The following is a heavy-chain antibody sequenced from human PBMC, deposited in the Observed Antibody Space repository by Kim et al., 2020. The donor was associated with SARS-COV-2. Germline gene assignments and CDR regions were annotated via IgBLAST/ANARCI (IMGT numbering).Heavy chain of an antibody. V-gene: IGHV1-69*04. Sequence: QKFQGRVTITADKSTSTAYMELSSLRSEDTAVYYCARDLAPVPAAIGFDYWGQGTLVTVSS. J-gene: IGHJ4*02. D-gene: IGHD2-2*01. CDR3: ARDLAPVPAAIGFDY.